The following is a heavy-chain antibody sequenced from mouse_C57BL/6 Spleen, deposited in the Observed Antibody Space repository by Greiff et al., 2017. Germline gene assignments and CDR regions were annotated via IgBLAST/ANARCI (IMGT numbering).Heavy chain of an antibody. CDR1: GFSLTSYG. CDR2: IWSGGST. Sequence: QVQLQQSGPGLVQPSQSLSITCTVSGFSLTSYGVHWVRQSPGKGLEWLGVIWSGGSTDYNAAFISRLSISKDNSKSQVFFKMNSLQADDTAIYYCARGPTVVAKDWYFDVWGTGTTVTVSS. V-gene: IGHV2-2*01. CDR3: ARGPTVVAKDWYFDV. D-gene: IGHD1-1*01. J-gene: IGHJ1*03.